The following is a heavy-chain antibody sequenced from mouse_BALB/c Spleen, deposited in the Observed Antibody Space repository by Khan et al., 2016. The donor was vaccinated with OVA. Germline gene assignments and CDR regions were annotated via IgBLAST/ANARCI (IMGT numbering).Heavy chain of an antibody. D-gene: IGHD2-3*01. CDR3: AREGDDGGLAY. CDR1: GFTFSDYY. V-gene: IGHV5-12*02. Sequence: EVELVESGGGLVQPGGSLKLPCATSGFTFSDYYMYWVRQTPEKRLEWVAYLSNRGTTTYYPDTVRGRFTISRDNAKNTLYLQMSRLESEDTAMYYCAREGDDGGLAYWGQGTLVTVSA. CDR2: LSNRGTTT. J-gene: IGHJ3*01.